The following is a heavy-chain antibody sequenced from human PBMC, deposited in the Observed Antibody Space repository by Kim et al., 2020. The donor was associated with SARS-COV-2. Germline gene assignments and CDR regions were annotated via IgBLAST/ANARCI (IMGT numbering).Heavy chain of an antibody. J-gene: IGHJ4*02. CDR1: AYIFTSYG. Sequence: ASVKVSCKASAYIFTSYGINWVRQAPGKGLEWMGWINTNTGSPTYAQGFTGRFVFSLDTSARTAYLQISNLMAEDTAVYYCARGKGELDFWGQGTLVTVSS. CDR3: ARGKGELDF. V-gene: IGHV7-4-1*02. CDR2: INTNTGSP. D-gene: IGHD1-26*01.